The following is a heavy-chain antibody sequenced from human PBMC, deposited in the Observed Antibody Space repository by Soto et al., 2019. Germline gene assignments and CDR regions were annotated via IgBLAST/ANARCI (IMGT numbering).Heavy chain of an antibody. CDR2: ISGSGGST. J-gene: IGHJ4*02. Sequence: HPGGSLRLSCAASGFTFSSYAMSWVRQAPGKGLEWVSAISGSGGSTYYADSVKGRFTISRDNSKNTLYLQMNSLRAEDTAVYYCAKAPTLYYDFWSGYFDYWGQGTLVTVSS. V-gene: IGHV3-23*01. CDR3: AKAPTLYYDFWSGYFDY. D-gene: IGHD3-3*01. CDR1: GFTFSSYA.